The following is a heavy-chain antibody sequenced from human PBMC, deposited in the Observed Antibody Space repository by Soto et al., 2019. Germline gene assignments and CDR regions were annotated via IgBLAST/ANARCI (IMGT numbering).Heavy chain of an antibody. CDR2: INPSGELT. V-gene: IGHV1-46*02. J-gene: IGHJ4*02. CDR3: ARISCKGGSCYFDFDH. Sequence: QVQLVQSGAEVKQPGTSVKVSCQASGYSFKDHYMHWVRQAPGRGLEWVGIINPSGELTNYAQQFRGRVAMTRDTSTSTAYMELRSLRSEDTAVYFCARISCKGGSCYFDFDHWGQGTLVTVSS. CDR1: GYSFKDHY. D-gene: IGHD2-15*01.